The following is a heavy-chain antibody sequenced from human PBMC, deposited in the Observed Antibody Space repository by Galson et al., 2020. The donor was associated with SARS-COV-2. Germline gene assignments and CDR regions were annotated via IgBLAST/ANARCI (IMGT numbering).Heavy chain of an antibody. CDR2: IYPGDSDT. Sequence: GESLKISCKGSGYRFTTYWIAWVRQLPGKGLEWMGNIYPGDSDTRYSPSFQGQVTMSADKSFSTAYLQWSSLKASDTAVYYCARSDSSSGLRGYYYGMDVWGQGTTVTVSS. J-gene: IGHJ6*02. CDR3: ARSDSSSGLRGYYYGMDV. V-gene: IGHV5-51*01. CDR1: GYRFTTYW. D-gene: IGHD6-6*01.